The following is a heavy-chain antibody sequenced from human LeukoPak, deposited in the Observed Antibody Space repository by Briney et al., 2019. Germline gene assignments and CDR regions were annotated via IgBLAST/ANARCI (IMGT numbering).Heavy chain of an antibody. CDR3: AKDPFFDY. CDR1: GFTFSSYA. CDR2: INGSGGRT. Sequence: GGSLRLSCAASGFTFSSYAMTWVRQAPGKGLEWVSGINGSGGRTYYVVSVKGRFTISRDNSKNTLYLQMNSLRAEDTAIYYCAKDPFFDYWGQGTLVTVSS. V-gene: IGHV3-23*01. J-gene: IGHJ4*02.